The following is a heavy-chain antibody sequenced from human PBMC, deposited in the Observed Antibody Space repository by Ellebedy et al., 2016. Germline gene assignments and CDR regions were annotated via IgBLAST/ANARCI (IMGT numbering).Heavy chain of an antibody. Sequence: SETLSLTCTLSGGSISSNSYYWGWIRQPPEKGLEWIGSFYFSGTTYYNPSLKSRVTISGDTSKNQFSLKVTSVTVADTAMYYCARSTGWYSFDYWGQGTPVTVSS. V-gene: IGHV4-39*07. CDR2: FYFSGTT. D-gene: IGHD6-19*01. J-gene: IGHJ4*02. CDR1: GGSISSNSYY. CDR3: ARSTGWYSFDY.